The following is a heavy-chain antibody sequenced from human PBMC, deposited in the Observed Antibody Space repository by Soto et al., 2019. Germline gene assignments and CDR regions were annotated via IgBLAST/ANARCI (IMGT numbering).Heavy chain of an antibody. CDR2: IYYSGST. V-gene: IGHV4-39*01. J-gene: IGHJ6*03. CDR3: ARRPLSNYYMDV. Sequence: PSETPSLTCTVSGGSISSSSYYWGWIRQPPGKGLEWIGSIYYSGSTYYNPSLKSRVTISVDTSKNQFSLKLSSVTAADTAVYYCARRPLSNYYMDVWGKGTTVTVSS. CDR1: GGSISSSSYY.